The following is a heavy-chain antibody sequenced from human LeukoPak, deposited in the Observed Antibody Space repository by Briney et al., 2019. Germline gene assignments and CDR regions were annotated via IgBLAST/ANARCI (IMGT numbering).Heavy chain of an antibody. CDR3: AREYYYDSSGYYFDY. CDR1: GFTFSSYS. Sequence: GGSLRLSCAASGFTFSSYSMNWVRQAPGKGLVWVSSISSSSSYIYYADSVKGRFTISRDNAKNSLYLQMNSLRAEDTAVYYRAREYYYDSSGYYFDYWGQGTLVTVSS. J-gene: IGHJ4*02. D-gene: IGHD3-22*01. V-gene: IGHV3-21*01. CDR2: ISSSSSYI.